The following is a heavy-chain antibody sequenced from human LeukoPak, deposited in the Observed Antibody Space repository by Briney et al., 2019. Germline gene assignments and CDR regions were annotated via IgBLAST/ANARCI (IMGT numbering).Heavy chain of an antibody. Sequence: ASVKVSCKASGGTFSSYAISWVRQAPGQGLEWMGWISAYNGNTNYAQKLQGRVTMTTDTSTSTAYMELRSLRSDDTAVYYCARGPDPNGGKRLYDYWGQGTLVTVSS. J-gene: IGHJ4*02. CDR3: ARGPDPNGGKRLYDY. D-gene: IGHD4-23*01. V-gene: IGHV1-18*01. CDR1: GGTFSSYA. CDR2: ISAYNGNT.